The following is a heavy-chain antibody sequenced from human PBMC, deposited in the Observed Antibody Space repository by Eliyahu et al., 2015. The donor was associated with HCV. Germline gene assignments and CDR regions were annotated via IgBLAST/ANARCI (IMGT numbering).Heavy chain of an antibody. V-gene: IGHV3-7*01. CDR2: INQDGSAK. CDR1: VSHIHYWL. CDR3: TKVARGFADY. Sequence: EAQLVESGGGSVQPGGSLTLSCSPSVSHIHYWLAVWICQAXGKGVEWVANINQDGSAKYYVDSVKGRFSISRDNARNSLSLHMNSLRAADTAVYHCTKVARGFADYWGQGTPVSVSS. D-gene: IGHD3-10*01. J-gene: IGHJ4*02.